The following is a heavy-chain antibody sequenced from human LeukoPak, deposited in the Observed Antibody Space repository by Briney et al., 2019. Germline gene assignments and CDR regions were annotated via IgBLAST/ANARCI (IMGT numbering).Heavy chain of an antibody. CDR2: IRYDGSNK. Sequence: PGGSLRLSCAASGFTFSSYGMHWVRQAPGKGLEGVAFIRYDGSNKYYADSVKGRFTISRDNSKNTLYLQMNSLRAEDTAVYYCAKDLIAAAGTYYYYYYMDVWGKGTTVTVSS. J-gene: IGHJ6*03. CDR1: GFTFSSYG. CDR3: AKDLIAAAGTYYYYYYMDV. V-gene: IGHV3-30*02. D-gene: IGHD6-13*01.